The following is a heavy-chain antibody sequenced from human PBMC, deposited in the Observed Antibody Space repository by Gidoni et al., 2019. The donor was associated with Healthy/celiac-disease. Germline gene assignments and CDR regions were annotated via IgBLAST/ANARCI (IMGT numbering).Heavy chain of an antibody. CDR3: ARSTYDYIWGSYRSSKWFDP. Sequence: QVTLKESGPVLVKPTETLTLTCTVSGFSLSNARMGVSWIRQPPGKALEWLAHIFSNDEKSYSTSLKSRLTISKDTSKSQVVLTMTNMDPVDTATYYCARSTYDYIWGSYRSSKWFDPWGQGTLVTVSS. V-gene: IGHV2-26*01. CDR2: IFSNDEK. D-gene: IGHD3-16*02. CDR1: GFSLSNARMG. J-gene: IGHJ5*02.